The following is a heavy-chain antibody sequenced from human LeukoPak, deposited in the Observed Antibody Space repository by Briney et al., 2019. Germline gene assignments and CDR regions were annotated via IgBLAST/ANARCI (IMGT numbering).Heavy chain of an antibody. CDR2: IIPILGIA. CDR3: AREQGSRWFDP. Sequence: SVKVSCKASGGTFSSYAISWVRQAPGQGLEWMGRIIPILGIANYAQKFQGRVTITADKSTSTAYMELSSLRSEDTAVYYCAREQGSRWFDPWGQGTLVTVSS. V-gene: IGHV1-69*04. CDR1: GGTFSSYA. D-gene: IGHD3-10*01. J-gene: IGHJ5*02.